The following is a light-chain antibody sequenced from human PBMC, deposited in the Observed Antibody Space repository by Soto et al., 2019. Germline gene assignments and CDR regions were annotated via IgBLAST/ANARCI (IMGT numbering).Light chain of an antibody. CDR1: SSDVGGYNR. J-gene: IGLJ1*01. V-gene: IGLV2-14*01. Sequence: QSVLTQPASVSGSPGQSITISCTGTSSDVGGYNRVSWYQQHPDKAPTLIIYEVTNRPSGISNLFSGSKSGDTASLTISGLQTEDEADYYCVSYTSSTTYVFGTGTKVTVL. CDR3: VSYTSSTTYV. CDR2: EVT.